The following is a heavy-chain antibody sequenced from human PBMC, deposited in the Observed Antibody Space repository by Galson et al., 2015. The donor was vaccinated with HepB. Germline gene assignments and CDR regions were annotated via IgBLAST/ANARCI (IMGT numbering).Heavy chain of an antibody. CDR1: GGTFSSYA. CDR2: IIPILGIA. D-gene: IGHD1-1*01. V-gene: IGHV1-69*04. CDR3: ARGYGRQGNYYYYGMDV. Sequence: SVKVSCKASGGTFSSYAISWVRQAPGQGLEWMGRIIPILGIANYAQKFQGRVTITADKSTSTAYMELSSLRSEDTAVYYCARGYGRQGNYYYYGMDVWGQGTTVTVSS. J-gene: IGHJ6*02.